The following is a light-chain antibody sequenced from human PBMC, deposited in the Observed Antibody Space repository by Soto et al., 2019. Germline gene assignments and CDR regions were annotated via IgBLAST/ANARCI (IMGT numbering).Light chain of an antibody. CDR3: QQYHRYPYS. Sequence: DIQMSQSPSTLSPSVGDRVTISCRASQSISNWLAWYQQKPGEAPELLIYRASNLQSGVPSRFSGSGSGTEFTLTISSLQTDDFATYDCQQYHRYPYSFGPGTQLEI. CDR1: QSISNW. J-gene: IGKJ2*01. V-gene: IGKV1-5*03. CDR2: RAS.